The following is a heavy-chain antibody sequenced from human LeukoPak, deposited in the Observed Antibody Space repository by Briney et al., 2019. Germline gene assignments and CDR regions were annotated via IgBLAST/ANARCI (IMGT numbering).Heavy chain of an antibody. J-gene: IGHJ4*02. V-gene: IGHV4-39*07. CDR3: ARRGYGYSGYYDY. D-gene: IGHD5-12*01. Sequence: SETLSLTCTVSGGSISTSNYYWGWIRQPPGKGLEWIGNIFYSGSTYYSPSLKSRVTISLDTSRNQFSLKLTSVTAADTAVYYCARRGYGYSGYYDYWGQGTLVTVSS. CDR2: IFYSGST. CDR1: GGSISTSNYY.